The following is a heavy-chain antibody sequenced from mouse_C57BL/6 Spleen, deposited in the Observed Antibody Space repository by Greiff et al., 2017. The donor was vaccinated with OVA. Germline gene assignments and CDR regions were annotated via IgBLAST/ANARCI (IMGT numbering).Heavy chain of an antibody. CDR2: INPNNGGT. CDR3: ARSYSHYAMDY. CDR1: GYTFTDYN. D-gene: IGHD2-10*01. Sequence: VQLQQSGPELVKPGASVKIPCKASGYTFTDYNMDWVKQSHGKSLEWIGDINPNNGGTIYNQKFKGKATLTVDKSSSTAYMELRSLTSEDTAVYYCARSYSHYAMDYWGQGTSVTVSS. J-gene: IGHJ4*01. V-gene: IGHV1-18*01.